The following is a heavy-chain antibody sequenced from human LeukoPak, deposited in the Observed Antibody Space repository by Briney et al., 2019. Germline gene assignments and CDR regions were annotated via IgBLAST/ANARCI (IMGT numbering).Heavy chain of an antibody. J-gene: IGHJ4*02. Sequence: ASVKVSCEALGYTFTDHYFHWLRQAPGQGLEWMGWIHPGRGDTNYAQKFQGRVSLTRDTSISTAYMELSRLTSDDTAVYYCARDHNWGPDYWGQGTLVSVSS. V-gene: IGHV1-2*02. CDR3: ARDHNWGPDY. CDR1: GYTFTDHY. D-gene: IGHD7-27*01. CDR2: IHPGRGDT.